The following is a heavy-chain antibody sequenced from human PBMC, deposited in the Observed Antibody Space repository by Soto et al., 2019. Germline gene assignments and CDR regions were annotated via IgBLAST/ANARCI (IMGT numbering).Heavy chain of an antibody. D-gene: IGHD5-18*01. CDR1: GVPFSGFA. V-gene: IGHV3-23*01. J-gene: IGHJ4*02. Sequence: GGSLSPPCDARGVPFSGFALSWFRQAPGKGLEWVSAISGSGDGTDYADSVKGRFTISRDNSKNTLYLQMNSLRAEDTAVYYCAGPGYSSQDYWGQGARVTSPQ. CDR3: AGPGYSSQDY. CDR2: ISGSGDGT.